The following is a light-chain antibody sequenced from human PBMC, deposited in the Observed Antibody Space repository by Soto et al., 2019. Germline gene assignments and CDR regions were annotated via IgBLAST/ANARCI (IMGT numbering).Light chain of an antibody. V-gene: IGLV3-25*03. CDR1: ALSKQY. Sequence: SYELTQPPSVSMSPRQTARITCSGDALSKQYVHWYQKKPGQAPVLLIYKDSERPSGIPERFSGSRSGTTVTLTISGVQAEDEADYHCQSADSGGTYWVFGGGTKLTVL. CDR2: KDS. J-gene: IGLJ3*02. CDR3: QSADSGGTYWV.